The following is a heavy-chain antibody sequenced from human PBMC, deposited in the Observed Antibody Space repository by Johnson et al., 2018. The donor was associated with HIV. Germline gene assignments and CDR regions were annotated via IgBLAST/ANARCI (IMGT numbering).Heavy chain of an antibody. J-gene: IGHJ3*02. CDR2: ISGGEDDT. CDR1: GFSFIDYA. V-gene: IGHV3-23*04. Sequence: VHLVESGGGLVQPGGSLILSCAASGFSFIDYAMIWVRQAPGKGLEWVSFISGGEDDTYYADSVKGRFTISRDNSKNTLYLQMNSLRAEDTAVYYCARGLSSGYSGYAFDIWGQGTMVTVSS. D-gene: IGHD3-22*01. CDR3: ARGLSSGYSGYAFDI.